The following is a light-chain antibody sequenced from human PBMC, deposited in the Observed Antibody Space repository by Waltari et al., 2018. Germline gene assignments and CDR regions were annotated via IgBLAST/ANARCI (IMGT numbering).Light chain of an antibody. CDR1: SSHVGRYNL. V-gene: IGLV2-23*02. J-gene: IGLJ2*01. CDR2: EVT. CDR3: CSYAGSSTVV. Sequence: QSALTQPASVSGSPRQSITISCTGTSSHVGRYNLVSWYQQHPGKAPKLMIYEVTKRPSGVSNRFSGSKSGNTASLTISGLQAEDEADYYCCSYAGSSTVVFGGGTKLTVL.